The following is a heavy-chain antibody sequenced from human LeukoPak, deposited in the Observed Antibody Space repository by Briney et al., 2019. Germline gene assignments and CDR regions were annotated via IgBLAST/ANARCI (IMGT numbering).Heavy chain of an antibody. Sequence: PGGSLRLSCAASGFTFSSYGMHWVRQAPGKGLEWVAVICYDGSNKYYADSVKGRFTISRDNAKNTLYLQMNSLRAEDTAVYYCAKDQLGYCTNGVCSGFDYWGQGTLVTVSS. D-gene: IGHD2-8*01. V-gene: IGHV3-33*06. CDR1: GFTFSSYG. J-gene: IGHJ4*02. CDR2: ICYDGSNK. CDR3: AKDQLGYCTNGVCSGFDY.